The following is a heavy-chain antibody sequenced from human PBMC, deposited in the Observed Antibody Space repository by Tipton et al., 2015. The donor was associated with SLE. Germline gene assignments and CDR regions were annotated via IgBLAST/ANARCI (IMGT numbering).Heavy chain of an antibody. V-gene: IGHV4-31*03. CDR3: ARASNYYDYNYFDP. D-gene: IGHD3-22*01. CDR2: INNSGST. J-gene: IGHJ5*02. CDR1: GGSISSAGYY. Sequence: TLSLTCTVSGGSISSAGYYWSWIRQHPGKGLEWIGYINNSGSTYYTPSLKSRVTISVDTSKTQLSLKLSSVTAADTAVYFCARASNYYDYNYFDPWGQGTLVTVSS.